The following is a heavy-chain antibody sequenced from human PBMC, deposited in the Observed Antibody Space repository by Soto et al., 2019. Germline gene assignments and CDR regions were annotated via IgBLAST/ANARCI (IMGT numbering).Heavy chain of an antibody. CDR2: INKSGGST. Sequence: GGSLRLSCAASGFTFSSFAMSWVRQAPGKGLEWVSTINKSGGSTYYADSVKGRFTISRDNSKNMLFLQINGLRAEDTAVYYCAKDPPTTGTTFDYWGRGTLVTVSS. CDR1: GFTFSSFA. V-gene: IGHV3-23*01. CDR3: AKDPPTTGTTFDY. J-gene: IGHJ4*02. D-gene: IGHD1-1*01.